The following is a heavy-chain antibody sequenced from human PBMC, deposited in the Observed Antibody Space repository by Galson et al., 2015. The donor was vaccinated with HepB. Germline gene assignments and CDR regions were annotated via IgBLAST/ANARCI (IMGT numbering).Heavy chain of an antibody. CDR1: GGSFSGYY. CDR2: INHSGST. V-gene: IGHV4-34*01. D-gene: IGHD3-3*01. Sequence: ETLSLTCAVYGGSFSGYYWSWIRQPPGKGLEWIGEINHSGSTNYNPSLKSRVTISVDTSKDQFSLKLSSVTAADTAVYYCARGGHGTIFGVVMKGFQHWGQGTLVTVSS. CDR3: ARGGHGTIFGVVMKGFQH. J-gene: IGHJ1*01.